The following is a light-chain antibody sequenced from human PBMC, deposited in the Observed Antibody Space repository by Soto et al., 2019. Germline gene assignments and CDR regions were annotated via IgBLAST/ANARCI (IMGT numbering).Light chain of an antibody. CDR2: RNY. V-gene: IGLV1-47*01. J-gene: IGLJ2*01. Sequence: QLVLTQPPSASGTPGQRVTISCSGSSSNIGSNYVYWYQQFPGTAPKLLIYRNYQRPSGVPDRFSGSKSGTSASLAISGLRSEDEADYYCAAWDDSLSAVVFGGGTKVTVL. CDR1: SSNIGSNY. CDR3: AAWDDSLSAVV.